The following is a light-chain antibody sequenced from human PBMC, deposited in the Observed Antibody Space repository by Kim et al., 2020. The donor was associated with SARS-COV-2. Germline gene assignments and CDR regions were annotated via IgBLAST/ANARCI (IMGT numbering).Light chain of an antibody. CDR2: ANS. V-gene: IGLV1-44*01. J-gene: IGLJ3*02. Sequence: GQRVTISCSGSDSNIGSHTVSWYQHFPGTAPKLLIYANSHRPSGVPDRFAGSKSDSSASLAISGLQSEDEADYYCAAWDASLNGWVFGGGTQLTV. CDR1: DSNIGSHT. CDR3: AAWDASLNGWV.